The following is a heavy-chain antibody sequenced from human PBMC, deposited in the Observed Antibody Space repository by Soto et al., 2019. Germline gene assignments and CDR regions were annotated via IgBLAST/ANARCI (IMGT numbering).Heavy chain of an antibody. CDR2: IIDIFGKA. D-gene: IGHD2-15*01. V-gene: IGHV1-69*13. CDR3: ARHPGGRGYYYGMDV. J-gene: IGHJ6*02. Sequence: SVKVSCKASGYTFTNYPMHWVRQAPGQRLEWIGGIIDIFGKANYAQKFQGRVTITADESTSTAYMELSSLRSEDTAVYYCARHPGGRGYYYGMDVWGQGTTVTVSS. CDR1: GYTFTNYP.